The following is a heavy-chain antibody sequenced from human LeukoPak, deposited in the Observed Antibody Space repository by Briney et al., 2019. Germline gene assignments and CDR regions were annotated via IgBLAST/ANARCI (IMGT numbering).Heavy chain of an antibody. V-gene: IGHV3-30*07. CDR3: ARDLKIAVAGTFDY. CDR1: GFTLSSYA. CDR2: ISYDGFNK. D-gene: IGHD6-19*01. J-gene: IGHJ4*02. Sequence: PGGSLRLSCAASGFTLSSYAIHWVRQAPGKGLEWVAVISYDGFNKYYADSVKGRFTISRDNSKNTLYLQMNSLRAEDTAVYYCARDLKIAVAGTFDYWGQGTLVTVSS.